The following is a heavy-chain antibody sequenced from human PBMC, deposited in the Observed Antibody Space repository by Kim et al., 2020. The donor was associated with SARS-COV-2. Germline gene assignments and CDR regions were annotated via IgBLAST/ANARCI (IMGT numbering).Heavy chain of an antibody. CDR3: TTARWGHY. V-gene: IGHV3-15*01. D-gene: IGHD3-16*01. CDR1: GFTFSNAW. CDR2: IITKTDGGTT. J-gene: IGHJ4*02. Sequence: GGSLRLSCAASGFTFSNAWMNWVRQAPGNGLEWVGRIITKTDGGTTDYAAPVKGRFTISRDDSKNTLYLQMNSLKTEDTAIYYCTTARWGHYWGQGTLVIVSS.